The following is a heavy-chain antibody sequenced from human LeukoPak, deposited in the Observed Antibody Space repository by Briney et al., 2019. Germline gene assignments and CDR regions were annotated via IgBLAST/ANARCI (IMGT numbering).Heavy chain of an antibody. Sequence: GGSLRLSCAASGFTFSSYAMHWVRQAPGKGLEWVAVISYDGSNKYYAGSVKGRFTISRDNSKNTLYLQMNSLRAEDTAVYYCARDALDCSGGSCYFSWFDPWGQGTLVTVSS. CDR1: GFTFSSYA. CDR3: ARDALDCSGGSCYFSWFDP. J-gene: IGHJ5*02. CDR2: ISYDGSNK. D-gene: IGHD2-15*01. V-gene: IGHV3-30-3*01.